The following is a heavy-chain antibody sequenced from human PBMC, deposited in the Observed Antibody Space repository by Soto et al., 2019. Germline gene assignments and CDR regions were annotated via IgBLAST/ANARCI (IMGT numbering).Heavy chain of an antibody. D-gene: IGHD3-9*01. J-gene: IGHJ4*02. CDR3: ARDGLRYFDSPKSFFDY. CDR1: GFTFSSYS. CDR2: ISSSSSYI. V-gene: IGHV3-21*01. Sequence: GGSLRLSCAASGFTFSSYSMNWVRQAPGKGLEWVSSISSSSSYIYYADSVKGRFTISRDNAKNSLYLQMNSLRAEDTAVYYCARDGLRYFDSPKSFFDYWGQGTLVTVSS.